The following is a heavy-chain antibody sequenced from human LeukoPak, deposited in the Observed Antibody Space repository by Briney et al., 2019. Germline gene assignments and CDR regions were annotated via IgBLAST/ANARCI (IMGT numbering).Heavy chain of an antibody. CDR3: ARDRSGGNYATFEY. CDR2: ISAVGGST. CDR1: GLTFSNYA. V-gene: IGHV3-23*01. D-gene: IGHD1-26*01. J-gene: IGHJ4*02. Sequence: GGSLRLSCAASGLTFSNYAFSWVRQAPGKGREWALAISAVGGSTYYADSVKGRFTFSRDNAKNTLYVQMNSLRAEDTAVYYCARDRSGGNYATFEYWGQGTLVTVSS.